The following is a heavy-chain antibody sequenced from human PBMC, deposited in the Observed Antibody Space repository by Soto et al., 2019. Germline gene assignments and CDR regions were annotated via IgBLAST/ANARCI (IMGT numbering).Heavy chain of an antibody. V-gene: IGHV3-11*01. Sequence: GGSLRLSCAASGFTFSDYYMSWIRQAPGKGLEWVSYISSSGSTIYYADSVKGRFTISRDNAKNSLYLQMNSLRAEDTAVYYCAGDPVPAAADYYYYGMDVWGQGTTVTVSS. CDR2: ISSSGSTI. D-gene: IGHD2-2*01. J-gene: IGHJ6*02. CDR3: AGDPVPAAADYYYYGMDV. CDR1: GFTFSDYY.